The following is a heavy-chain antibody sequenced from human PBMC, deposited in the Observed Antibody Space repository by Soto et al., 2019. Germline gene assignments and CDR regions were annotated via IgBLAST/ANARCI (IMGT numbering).Heavy chain of an antibody. CDR1: GFTFSSYA. CDR3: AKDRDSSVYYYGWFDP. D-gene: IGHD3-22*01. J-gene: IGHJ5*02. CDR2: ISGSGGST. V-gene: IGHV3-23*01. Sequence: GGSRRLSCAASGFTFSSYAMSWVRQAPGKGLEWVSAISGSGGSTYYADSVKGRFTISRDNSKNTLYLQMNSLRAEDTAVYYCAKDRDSSVYYYGWFDPWGQGTLVTVSS.